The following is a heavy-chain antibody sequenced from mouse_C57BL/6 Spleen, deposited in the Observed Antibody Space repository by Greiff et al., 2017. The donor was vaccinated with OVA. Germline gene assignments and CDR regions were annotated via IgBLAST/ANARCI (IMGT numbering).Heavy chain of an antibody. J-gene: IGHJ2*01. V-gene: IGHV1-15*01. CDR3: TREDGYYPDY. Sequence: QVQLKESGAELVRPGASVTLSCKASGYTFTDYEMHWVKQTPVHGLEWIGAIDPETGGTAYNQKFKGKAILTADKSSSTAYMELRSLTSEDSAVYYCTREDGYYPDYWGQGTTLTVSS. CDR1: GYTFTDYE. D-gene: IGHD2-3*01. CDR2: IDPETGGT.